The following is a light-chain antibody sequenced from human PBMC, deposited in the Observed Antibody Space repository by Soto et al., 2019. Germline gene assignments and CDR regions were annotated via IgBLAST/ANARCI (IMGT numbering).Light chain of an antibody. CDR2: EVT. V-gene: IGLV2-14*01. J-gene: IGLJ3*02. CDR1: SGDIGSYNR. CDR3: SSYTTVPSPQWV. Sequence: QSALTQPASVSGSPGQSITISCTGTSGDIGSYNRVSWYQQHPGKAPKLIIYEVTDRPSGVSNRFSGSKSGNTASLTISGLQAEDEAEYYCSSYTTVPSPQWVFAGGTQLTVL.